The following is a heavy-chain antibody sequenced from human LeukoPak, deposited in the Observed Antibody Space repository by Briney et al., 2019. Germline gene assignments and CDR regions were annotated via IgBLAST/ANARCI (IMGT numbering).Heavy chain of an antibody. D-gene: IGHD2-21*01. V-gene: IGHV4-59*01. J-gene: IGHJ6*03. Sequence: PSETLSLTCTVSGGSISSYYWSWIRQPPGKGLEWIGYIYYSGSTDYNPSLKSRVTISVDTSKNQFSLKLSSVTAADTAVYSGATDGRTIPGYRYYTTDVWGKGTTVTVSS. CDR2: IYYSGST. CDR1: GGSISSYY. CDR3: ATDGRTIPGYRYYTTDV.